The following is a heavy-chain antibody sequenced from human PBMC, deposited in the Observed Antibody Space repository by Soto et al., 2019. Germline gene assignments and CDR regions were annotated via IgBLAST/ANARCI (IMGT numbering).Heavy chain of an antibody. CDR2: IYSSGRT. V-gene: IGHV4-59*01. CDR3: ASLAYPHYFDF. Sequence: VQLQESGPGLVKSSETLSLTCSVSGGSISSYYWTWIRQPPGKGLEWIGYIYSSGRTNYNPSLKSRVTLSDDPSTTQFSLKLNSVTAADTAVYYCASLAYPHYFDFWGRGTLVTVSS. J-gene: IGHJ4*02. CDR1: GGSISSYY.